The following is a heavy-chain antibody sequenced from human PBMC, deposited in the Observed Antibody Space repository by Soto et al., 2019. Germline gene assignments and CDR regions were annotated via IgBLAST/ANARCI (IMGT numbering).Heavy chain of an antibody. V-gene: IGHV3-21*01. CDR3: ARSGLALPYSASHWFDP. D-gene: IGHD3-22*01. CDR1: GFTFSTYG. J-gene: IGHJ5*02. Sequence: EVQLVESGGGLVKPGGSLRLSCAASGFTFSTYGMNWVRQAPGKGLEWLSSISDSGHYIYYADSVKGRFTISRDNAKNPLFLQMNSLRGEDTAVYYCARSGLALPYSASHWFDPWGHGTLVTVSS. CDR2: ISDSGHYI.